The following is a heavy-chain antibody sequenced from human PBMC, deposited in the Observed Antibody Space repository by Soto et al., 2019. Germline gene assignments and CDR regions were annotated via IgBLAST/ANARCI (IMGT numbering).Heavy chain of an antibody. J-gene: IGHJ3*02. CDR3: ARAGAQLWLDAFDI. Sequence: GASVKVSCKASGYTFTSYGISWVRQAPGQGLEWMGWISAYNGNTNYAQKFQGRVIIVRDTSASTAYMELSSLRSEDTAVYYCARAGAQLWLDAFDIWGQGTVVTVSS. CDR1: GYTFTSYG. CDR2: ISAYNGNT. V-gene: IGHV1-18*01. D-gene: IGHD5-18*01.